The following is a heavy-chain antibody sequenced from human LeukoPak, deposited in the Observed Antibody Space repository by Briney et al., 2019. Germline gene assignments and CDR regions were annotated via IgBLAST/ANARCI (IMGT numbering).Heavy chain of an antibody. Sequence: PSETLSLTCTVSGGSISSSSYYWGWIRQPPGKGLEWIGSIYYSGSTYYNPSLKSRVTISVDTSKNQFSLKLSSVTAADTAVYYCARDPTYYYDTSFDYWGQGTLVTVSS. D-gene: IGHD3-22*01. J-gene: IGHJ4*02. V-gene: IGHV4-39*07. CDR2: IYYSGST. CDR3: ARDPTYYYDTSFDY. CDR1: GGSISSSSYY.